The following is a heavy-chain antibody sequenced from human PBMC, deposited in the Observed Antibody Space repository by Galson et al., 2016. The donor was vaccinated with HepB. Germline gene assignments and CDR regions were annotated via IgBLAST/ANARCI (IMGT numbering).Heavy chain of an antibody. D-gene: IGHD2-2*01. CDR3: ARDGRYQLSSSYYSMDV. CDR2: INTRVGGT. V-gene: IGHV1-46*01. Sequence: SVKVSCKASGYTFTTYYIHWVRQAPGRGLEWMGKINTRVGGTNYAQKFQGRVTLTSDMSTTTVYLEVSSLTSEDTAVYFCARDGRYQLSSSYYSMDVWGEGTAVTVSS. CDR1: GYTFTTYY. J-gene: IGHJ6*03.